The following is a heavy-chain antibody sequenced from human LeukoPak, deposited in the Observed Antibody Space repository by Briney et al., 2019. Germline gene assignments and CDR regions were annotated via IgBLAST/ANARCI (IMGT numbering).Heavy chain of an antibody. D-gene: IGHD3-10*01. J-gene: IGHJ4*02. CDR3: AISSSARLLWFGELLGY. CDR1: GYTFTSYA. Sequence: ASVKVSCKASGYTFTSYAMNWVRQAPGQGLEWMGWISAYNGNTNYAQKLQGRVTMTTDTSTSTAYMELRSLRSDDTAVYYCAISSSARLLWFGELLGYWGQGTLVTVSS. V-gene: IGHV1-18*01. CDR2: ISAYNGNT.